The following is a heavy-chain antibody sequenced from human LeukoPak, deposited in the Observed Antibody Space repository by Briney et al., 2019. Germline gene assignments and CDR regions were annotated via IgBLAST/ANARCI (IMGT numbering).Heavy chain of an antibody. J-gene: IGHJ5*02. CDR1: GFTFSSYA. D-gene: IGHD6-13*01. CDR2: ITGSGGNT. V-gene: IGHV3-23*01. Sequence: PGGSLRLSCAASGFTFSSYAMSWVRQAPGKGLEWVSTITGSGGNTYYADSVKGRFTISRDNSKNTLYLQMNSLRAEDTAIYYCAKESPVAATGRSWLDPWGQGTLVTVSS. CDR3: AKESPVAATGRSWLDP.